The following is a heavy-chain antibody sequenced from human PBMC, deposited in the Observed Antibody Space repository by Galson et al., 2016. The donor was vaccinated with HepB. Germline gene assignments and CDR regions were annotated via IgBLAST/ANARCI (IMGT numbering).Heavy chain of an antibody. D-gene: IGHD5-18*01. V-gene: IGHV3-23*01. Sequence: SLRLSCAASGFTFNNYGMNWVRQAPGKGLEWVSAISGSGGYTYYAGSVKGRFTISRVNSKNTLYLQMDRLRVEDTAVYYCAKDRGIGYSYGYSSEYYGMDVWGPGTTVTVSS. CDR3: AKDRGIGYSYGYSSEYYGMDV. J-gene: IGHJ6*02. CDR1: GFTFNNYG. CDR2: ISGSGGYT.